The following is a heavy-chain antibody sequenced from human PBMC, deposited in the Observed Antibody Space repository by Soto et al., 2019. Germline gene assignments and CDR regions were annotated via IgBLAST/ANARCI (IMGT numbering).Heavy chain of an antibody. D-gene: IGHD3-10*01. CDR2: ISYDGSKK. Sequence: GGSLRLSCAASGFTFRSYGMHWVRQAPGKGLEWVAVISYDGSKKYYGDSVKGRFTISRDNSKNTLYLQMNSLRAEDTAVYYCAKDAGLNNYGSGSNDYYYVMDVWGQGTTVTVSS. CDR3: AKDAGLNNYGSGSNDYYYVMDV. CDR1: GFTFRSYG. J-gene: IGHJ6*02. V-gene: IGHV3-30*18.